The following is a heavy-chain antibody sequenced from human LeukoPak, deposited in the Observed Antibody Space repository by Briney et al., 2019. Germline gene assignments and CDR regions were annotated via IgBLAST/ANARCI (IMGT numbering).Heavy chain of an antibody. CDR1: GFSFSHYP. J-gene: IGHJ4*02. D-gene: IGHD6-19*01. Sequence: GGSLRLSCVASGFSFSHYPMHWVRQAPGKGLEWVAVIWDDGSYKDYGDSVKGRFTISRDNSKNTLYLDMISLRAEDTAVYFCAGRFSGGEGYWGQGTHVTVSS. V-gene: IGHV3-30*02. CDR2: IWDDGSYK. CDR3: AGRFSGGEGY.